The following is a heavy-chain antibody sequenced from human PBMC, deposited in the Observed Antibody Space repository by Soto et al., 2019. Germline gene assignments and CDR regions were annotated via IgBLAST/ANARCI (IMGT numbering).Heavy chain of an antibody. D-gene: IGHD2-21*01. CDR3: AKDRLRGAYCGGDCYDAFDI. CDR2: ISGSGGST. CDR1: GFTFSSYA. Sequence: EVQLLESGGGLVQPGGSLRLSCAASGFTFSSYAMSWVRQAPGKGLEWVSAISGSGGSTYYADSVKGQFTISRDNSKNTLYLQMNSLRAEDTAVYYCAKDRLRGAYCGGDCYDAFDIWGQGTMVTVSS. V-gene: IGHV3-23*01. J-gene: IGHJ3*02.